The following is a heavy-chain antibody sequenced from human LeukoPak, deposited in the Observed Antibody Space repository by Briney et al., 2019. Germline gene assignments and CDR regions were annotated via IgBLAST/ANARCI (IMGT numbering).Heavy chain of an antibody. CDR3: ARDLSLLGLDD. D-gene: IGHD3-16*01. J-gene: IGHJ4*02. Sequence: GGSLRLSCAASGFNFRIHGINWVRQAPGKGVEWVSAIGVSGIHTYFADSVKGRFSISRDDSRNTVYLQMKSLRAGDTALYFCARDLSLLGLDDWGQGTLVTVSS. V-gene: IGHV3-23*01. CDR2: IGVSGIHT. CDR1: GFNFRIHG.